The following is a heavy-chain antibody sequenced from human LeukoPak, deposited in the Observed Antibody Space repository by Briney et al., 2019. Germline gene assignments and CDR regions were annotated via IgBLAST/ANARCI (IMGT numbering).Heavy chain of an antibody. CDR3: ARDLGPNWFDP. J-gene: IGHJ5*02. CDR1: GGSISSGGYS. CDR2: IYHSGST. D-gene: IGHD7-27*01. V-gene: IGHV4-30-2*01. Sequence: ASETLSLTCAVSGGSISSGGYSWSWIWQPPGKGLEWIGYIYHSGSTYYNPSLKSRVTISVDRSKNQFSLKLSSVTAADTAVYYCARDLGPNWFDPWGQGTLVTVSS.